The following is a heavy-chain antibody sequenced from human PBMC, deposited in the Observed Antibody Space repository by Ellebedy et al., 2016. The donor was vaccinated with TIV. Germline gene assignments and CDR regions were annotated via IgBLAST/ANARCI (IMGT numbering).Heavy chain of an antibody. CDR1: GFTFSDYY. CDR3: AREACSGGSCYVVGPHFDP. Sequence: GESLKISXAASGFTFSDYYMNWIRQTPGKGLEWVSYISSDGSAIYYADSVKGRFTISRDNAKNSLYLQMNSLRAEDTAVYYCAREACSGGSCYVVGPHFDPWGQGTLVTVSS. CDR2: ISSDGSAI. D-gene: IGHD2-15*01. J-gene: IGHJ5*02. V-gene: IGHV3-11*04.